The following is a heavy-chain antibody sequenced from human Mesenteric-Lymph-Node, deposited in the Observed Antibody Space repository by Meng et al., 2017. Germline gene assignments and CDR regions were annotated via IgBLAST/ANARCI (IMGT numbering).Heavy chain of an antibody. CDR2: INPNSGGT. CDR1: GYPFTGYY. CDR3: AREGTTTVVSVFDY. J-gene: IGHJ4*02. V-gene: IGHV1-2*06. D-gene: IGHD4-23*01. Sequence: VQLVQAGVEVKNPGVLGKVSCKASGYPFTGYYMHWVRQAPGQGLEWMGRINPNSGGTNYAQKFQGRVTMTRDTSISTAYMELSRLRSDDTAVYYCAREGTTTVVSVFDYWGQGTLVTVSS.